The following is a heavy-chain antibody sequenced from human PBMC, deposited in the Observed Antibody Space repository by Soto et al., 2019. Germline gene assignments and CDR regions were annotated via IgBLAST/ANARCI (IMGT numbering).Heavy chain of an antibody. D-gene: IGHD3-10*01. Sequence: QVVLQEAGSGLVKPSQTLSLTCAVSGDSISSGGYSWNWIRQSSGKGLEWIGFMHHAGGTLSNPSPDSRVTISRDTSKNEFSLRLTSVTAADTAVYFCARGISNYFGSPWLHPWGQGILVTVSA. CDR3: ARGISNYFGSPWLHP. J-gene: IGHJ5*02. CDR2: MHHAGGT. V-gene: IGHV4-30-2*06. CDR1: GDSISSGGYS.